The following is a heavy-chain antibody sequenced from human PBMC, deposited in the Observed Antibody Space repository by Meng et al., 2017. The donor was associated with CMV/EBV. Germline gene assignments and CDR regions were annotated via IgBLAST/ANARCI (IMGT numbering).Heavy chain of an antibody. V-gene: IGHV3-21*04. J-gene: IGHJ4*02. CDR3: AKGGSGYYHTPFDY. Sequence: GESLKISCAASGFTFSSYSMNWVRQAPGKGLEWVSSISSSSSYIYYADSVKGRFTISRDNAKNSLYLQMNSLRAEDMALYYCAKGGSGYYHTPFDYWGQGTLVTVSS. D-gene: IGHD3-22*01. CDR2: ISSSSSYI. CDR1: GFTFSSYS.